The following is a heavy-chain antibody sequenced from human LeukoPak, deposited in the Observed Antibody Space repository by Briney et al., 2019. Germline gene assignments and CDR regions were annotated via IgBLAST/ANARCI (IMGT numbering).Heavy chain of an antibody. V-gene: IGHV4-59*10. CDR2: IYTSGST. D-gene: IGHD2-2*01. J-gene: IGHJ6*02. Sequence: SETLSLTCAVYGGSFSGYYWSWIRQPPGKGLEWIGRIYTSGSTNYNPSLKSRVTMSVDTSKNQFSLKLSSVTAADTAVYYCALGYCSSTSCQTGYYYGMGVWGQGTTVTVSS. CDR1: GGSFSGYY. CDR3: ALGYCSSTSCQTGYYYGMGV.